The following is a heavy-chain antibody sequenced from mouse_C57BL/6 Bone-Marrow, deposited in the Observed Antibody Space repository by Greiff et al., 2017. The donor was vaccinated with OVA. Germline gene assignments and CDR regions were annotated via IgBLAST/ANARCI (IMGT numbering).Heavy chain of an antibody. D-gene: IGHD4-1*01. CDR1: GFSLSTFGMG. J-gene: IGHJ4*01. CDR2: IWWDDDK. V-gene: IGHV8-8*01. Sequence: QVTLKESGPGILQPSQTLSLTCSFSGFSLSTFGMGVGWIRQPSGKGLEWLAHIWWDDDKYYNPALKRRLTISKDTSKNQVFRKIANVDTADTATYYCARITSGTNYYAMDYWGQGTSVTVSS. CDR3: ARITSGTNYYAMDY.